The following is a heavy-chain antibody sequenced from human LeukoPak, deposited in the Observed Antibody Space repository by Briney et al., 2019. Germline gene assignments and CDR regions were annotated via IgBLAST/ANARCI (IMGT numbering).Heavy chain of an antibody. J-gene: IGHJ4*02. D-gene: IGHD3-22*01. V-gene: IGHV3-33*06. CDR2: IWYDGSNK. CDR3: AKDLRRRYYDSSAYTPDFDY. CDR1: GFTFSSYG. Sequence: GGSLRLSCAASGFTFSSYGMHWVRQAPGKGLEWVAVIWYDGSNKYYADSVKGRFTISRDNSKNTLYLQMNSLRAEDTAIYYCAKDLRRRYYDSSAYTPDFDYWGQGTLVTVSS.